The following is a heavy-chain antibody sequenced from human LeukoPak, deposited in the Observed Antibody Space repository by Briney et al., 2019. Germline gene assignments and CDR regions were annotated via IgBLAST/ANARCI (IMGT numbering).Heavy chain of an antibody. CDR2: IYHSGST. V-gene: IGHV4-30-2*01. D-gene: IGHD3-22*01. J-gene: IGHJ4*02. Sequence: SETLSLTCAVSGGSIGSGGYSWSWIRQPPGKGLEWIGYIYHSGSTYYNPSLKSRVTISVDRSKNQFSLKLSSVTAADTAVYYCARGNLNYYDSSGYYFDYWGQGTLVTVSS. CDR1: GGSIGSGGYS. CDR3: ARGNLNYYDSSGYYFDY.